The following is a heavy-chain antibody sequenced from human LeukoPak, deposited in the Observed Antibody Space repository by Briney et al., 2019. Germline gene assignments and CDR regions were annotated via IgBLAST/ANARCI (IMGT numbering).Heavy chain of an antibody. CDR3: AKDSRIQLSLIYYYYYMDV. CDR2: IRYDGSNK. CDR1: GFTFSSYS. J-gene: IGHJ6*03. Sequence: HAGGSLRLSCAASGFTFSSYSMNWVRQAPGKGLEWVAFIRYDGSNKYYADSVKGRFTISRDNSKNTLYLQMNSLRAEDTAVYYCAKDSRIQLSLIYYYYYMDVWGKGTTVTISS. V-gene: IGHV3-30*02. D-gene: IGHD5-18*01.